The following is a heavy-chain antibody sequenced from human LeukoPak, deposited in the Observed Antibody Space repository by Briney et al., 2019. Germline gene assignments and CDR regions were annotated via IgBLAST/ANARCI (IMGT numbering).Heavy chain of an antibody. D-gene: IGHD3-3*01. J-gene: IGHJ4*02. Sequence: GGSVRLSCAASGFTFSSYAMSWVRQSPGKGLEWVSAISGSGGSTYYADSVKGRFTISRDNSKNTLYLQMNSLRAEDTAVYYCANGRGWSGSLGAYWGQGTLVTVSS. CDR1: GFTFSSYA. V-gene: IGHV3-23*01. CDR3: ANGRGWSGSLGAY. CDR2: ISGSGGST.